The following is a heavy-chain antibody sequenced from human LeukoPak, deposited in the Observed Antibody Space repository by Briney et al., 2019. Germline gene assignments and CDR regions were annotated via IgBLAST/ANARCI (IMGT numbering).Heavy chain of an antibody. CDR1: GGSISSYY. D-gene: IGHD2-2*01. CDR3: ARRHCSSTSCFASAFDP. CDR2: IYYSGST. Sequence: SETLSLTCTVSGGSISSYYWNWIRQPPGKGLEWIGYIYYSGSTNYNPSLKSRVSISVDTSKNQFSPKLKSATAADTAIYYCARRHCSSTSCFASAFDPWGQGTLVTVSS. V-gene: IGHV4-59*08. J-gene: IGHJ5*02.